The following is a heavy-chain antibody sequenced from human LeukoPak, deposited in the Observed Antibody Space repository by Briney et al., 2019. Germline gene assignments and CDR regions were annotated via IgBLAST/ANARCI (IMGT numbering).Heavy chain of an antibody. Sequence: GGTLRLSCAASGFTFSYYAMSWVRQAPGKGLEWVSAITISGGNTYYADSVKGRFTISRDNSKNTLYLQMNSLRAEDTALYYCARGPPMYSYGSSDYHYDYFHYWGQGTLVTVSS. V-gene: IGHV3-23*01. CDR2: ITISGGNT. CDR1: GFTFSYYA. D-gene: IGHD3-22*01. CDR3: ARGPPMYSYGSSDYHYDYFHY. J-gene: IGHJ4*02.